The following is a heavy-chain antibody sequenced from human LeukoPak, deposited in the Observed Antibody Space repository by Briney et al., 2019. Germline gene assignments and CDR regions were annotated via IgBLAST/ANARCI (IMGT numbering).Heavy chain of an antibody. CDR3: ATVLLAVAGMFTFDY. CDR1: GYTLTELS. Sequence: ASVEVSCKVSGYTLTELSMHWVRQAPGKGLEWMGGFDPEDGETIYAQKFQGRVTMTEDTSTDTAYMELSSLRSEDTAVYYCATVLLAVAGMFTFDYWGQGTLVTVSS. CDR2: FDPEDGET. D-gene: IGHD6-19*01. J-gene: IGHJ4*02. V-gene: IGHV1-24*01.